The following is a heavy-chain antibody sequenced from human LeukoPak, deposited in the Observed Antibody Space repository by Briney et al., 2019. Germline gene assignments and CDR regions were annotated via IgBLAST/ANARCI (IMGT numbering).Heavy chain of an antibody. CDR1: GGSISSSNW. Sequence: SETLSLTCAVSGGSISSSNWWSWVRQPPGKGLEWIGEIYHSGSTNYNPSLKSRVTISVDKSKNQFSLKLSSVTAADTAVYYCARTARGFWSGSAPFWGQGTLVTVSS. J-gene: IGHJ4*02. V-gene: IGHV4-4*02. CDR3: ARTARGFWSGSAPF. D-gene: IGHD3-3*01. CDR2: IYHSGST.